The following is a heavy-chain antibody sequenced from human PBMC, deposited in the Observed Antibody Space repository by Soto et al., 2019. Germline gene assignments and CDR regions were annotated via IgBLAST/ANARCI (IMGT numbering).Heavy chain of an antibody. CDR1: GYIFTGYY. Sequence: QVQLLQSGAELKKPGASVKVSCKASGYIFTGYYMHWVRQAPGQGLEWMGWINPNSRDTNYTQKFQGWVTMTRDTSISTAYMELSRLRSDDTAVYYCATSRISIAVAGETEYYFDYWGQGTLVTVSS. D-gene: IGHD6-19*01. CDR3: ATSRISIAVAGETEYYFDY. J-gene: IGHJ4*02. V-gene: IGHV1-2*04. CDR2: INPNSRDT.